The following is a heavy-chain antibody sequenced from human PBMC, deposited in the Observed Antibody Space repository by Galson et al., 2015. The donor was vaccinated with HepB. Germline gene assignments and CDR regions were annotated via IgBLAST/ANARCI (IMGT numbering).Heavy chain of an antibody. Sequence: QSGAEVKKPGESLKISCKGSGYSFTSYWIAWVRQMPGKGLEWMGIIYPGDSETRYSPSFQGQVTFSADKSNSTAFLQWNSLQASDTAMYYCARRNTSDIGGWDYFDYWGQGTLVTVSS. V-gene: IGHV5-51*01. D-gene: IGHD6-19*01. CDR2: IYPGDSET. CDR1: GYSFTSYW. CDR3: ARRNTSDIGGWDYFDY. J-gene: IGHJ4*02.